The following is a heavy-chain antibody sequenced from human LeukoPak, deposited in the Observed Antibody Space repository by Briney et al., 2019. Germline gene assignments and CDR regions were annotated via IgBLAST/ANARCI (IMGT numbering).Heavy chain of an antibody. Sequence: ASVTVSCKASGYTFTGYYMHWVRQAPGQGLEWMGWINPNSGGTNYAQKFQGRVTMTRDTSISTAYMELSRLRSDDTAVYYCARARGKYSSGCHDYWGQGTLVTVSS. D-gene: IGHD6-19*01. CDR1: GYTFTGYY. CDR2: INPNSGGT. V-gene: IGHV1-2*02. CDR3: ARARGKYSSGCHDY. J-gene: IGHJ4*02.